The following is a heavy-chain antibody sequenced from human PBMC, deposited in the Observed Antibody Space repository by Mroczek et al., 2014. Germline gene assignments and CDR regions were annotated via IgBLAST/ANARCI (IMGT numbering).Heavy chain of an antibody. CDR3: ARGFTYGSGSNEV. CDR2: IYTSGST. V-gene: IGHV4-61*02. J-gene: IGHJ3*01. Sequence: QVQLQESGPGLVKPSQTLSLTCTVSGGSISSGSYYWSWIRQPAGKGLEWIGRIYTSGSTNYNPSLKSRVTISVDTSKNQFSLKLSSVTAADTAVYYCARGFTYGSGSNEVWGQGTMVTVSS. CDR1: GGSISSGSYY. D-gene: IGHD3-10*01.